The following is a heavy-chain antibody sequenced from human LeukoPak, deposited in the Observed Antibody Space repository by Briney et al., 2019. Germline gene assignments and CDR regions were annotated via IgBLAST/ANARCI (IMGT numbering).Heavy chain of an antibody. J-gene: IGHJ4*02. CDR1: GFIFSSHG. CDR2: LSRTGSDT. Sequence: GGSLRLSCAASGFIFSSHGMSWVRQAPGRGLEWVSSLSRTGSDTYYADSVKGRYTVSRDNSKSTLYLQMDSVRVEDTAVYYCAKIAVTGLWYFDYWGQGTLVTVSS. V-gene: IGHV3-23*01. D-gene: IGHD6-19*01. CDR3: AKIAVTGLWYFDY.